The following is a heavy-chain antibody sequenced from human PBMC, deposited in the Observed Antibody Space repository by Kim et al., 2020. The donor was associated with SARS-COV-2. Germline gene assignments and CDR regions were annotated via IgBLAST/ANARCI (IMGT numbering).Heavy chain of an antibody. V-gene: IGHV3-66*01. CDR1: GFTVSSNY. J-gene: IGHJ6*02. D-gene: IGHD6-19*01. CDR2: IYSGGST. Sequence: GGSLRLSCAASGFTVSSNYMSWVRQAPGKGLEWVSVIYSGGSTYYADSVKGRFTISRDNSKNTLYLQMNSLRAEDTAVYYCARLNFSSGWFWYYYGMDVWGQGTTVTVSS. CDR3: ARLNFSSGWFWYYYGMDV.